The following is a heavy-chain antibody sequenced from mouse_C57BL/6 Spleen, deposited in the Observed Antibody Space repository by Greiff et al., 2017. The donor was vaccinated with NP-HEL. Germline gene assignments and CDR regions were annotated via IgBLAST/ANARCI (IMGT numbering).Heavy chain of an antibody. CDR3: ARGVGDGYRYAMDY. D-gene: IGHD2-3*01. CDR2: INPNYGTT. J-gene: IGHJ4*01. V-gene: IGHV1-39*01. Sequence: LVESGPELVKPGASVKISCKASGYSFTDYNMNWVKQSNGKSLEWIGVINPNYGTTSYNQKFKGKATFTVDQSSSTAYMQLNSLTSEDSAVYYWARGVGDGYRYAMDYWGQGTSVTVSS. CDR1: GYSFTDYN.